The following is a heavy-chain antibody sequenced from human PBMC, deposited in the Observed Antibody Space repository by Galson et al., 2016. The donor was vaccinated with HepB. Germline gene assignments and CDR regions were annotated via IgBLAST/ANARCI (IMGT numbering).Heavy chain of an antibody. V-gene: IGHV3-48*02. J-gene: IGHJ6*02. D-gene: IGHD2-15*01. CDR1: GFTFSSYI. CDR2: ISGSSGTI. Sequence: SLRLPCAASGFTFSSYIMNWVRQAPGKGLEWVAYISGSSGTIKYADSVKGRFTISRDNAKKSLYLQMNSLRDEDTAVYYCARDLDCSGGSCYDGMDVWGQGTTVTVSS. CDR3: ARDLDCSGGSCYDGMDV.